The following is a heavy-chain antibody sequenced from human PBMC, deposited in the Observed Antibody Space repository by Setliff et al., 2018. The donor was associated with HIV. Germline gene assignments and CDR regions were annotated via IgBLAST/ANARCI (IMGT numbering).Heavy chain of an antibody. J-gene: IGHJ6*02. CDR3: AREHSSSWSDYYYYGMDV. CDR1: GVSITNSNW. Sequence: SETLSLTCAVSGVSITNSNWWTWVRQAPGKGLELEWIGEVSHSGSTNYNPSLKSRVTISVDKSKNQFSLELTSVTAADTAVYYCAREHSSSWSDYYYYGMDVWGQGTTVTVSS. V-gene: IGHV4-4*02. D-gene: IGHD6-13*01. CDR2: VSHSGST.